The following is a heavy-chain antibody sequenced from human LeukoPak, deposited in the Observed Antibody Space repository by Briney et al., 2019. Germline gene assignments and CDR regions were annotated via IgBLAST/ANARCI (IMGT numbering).Heavy chain of an antibody. CDR2: IYYSGST. CDR1: SGSISSYY. V-gene: IGHV4-59*08. J-gene: IGHJ4*02. D-gene: IGHD3-22*01. CDR3: ARHRGHDSSGEFDY. Sequence: SETLSLTCTVSSGSISSYYWSWIRQPPGKGLEWIGYIYYSGSTNYNPSLKSRVTISVDTSKNQFSLKLSSVTAADTAVYYCARHRGHDSSGEFDYWGQGTLVTVSS.